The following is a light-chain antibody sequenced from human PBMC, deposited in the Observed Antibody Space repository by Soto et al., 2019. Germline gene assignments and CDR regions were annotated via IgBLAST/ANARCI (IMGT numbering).Light chain of an antibody. V-gene: IGKV3-20*01. CDR2: GAS. J-gene: IGKJ2*01. CDR3: QQFVSSLSSFT. Sequence: EIVLTQSPGTLSLSPGERATLSCRASQSVSSSYLAWYQQKPGQAPRLLIYGASSRATGIPDRFSGGGSGTDFTLTISRLEPEDCAVYYCQQFVSSLSSFTFCQGTKLEI. CDR1: QSVSSSY.